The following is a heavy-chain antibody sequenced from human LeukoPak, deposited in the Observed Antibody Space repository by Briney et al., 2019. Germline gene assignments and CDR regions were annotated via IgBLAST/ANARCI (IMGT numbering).Heavy chain of an antibody. CDR1: GFTFSDYY. D-gene: IGHD6-19*01. CDR2: ISSSSSTI. CDR3: ARCYSSGWSAEVGDYYYYMDV. V-gene: IGHV3-11*04. J-gene: IGHJ6*03. Sequence: SGGSLRLSCAASGFTFSDYYMSWIRQAPGKGLEWVSYISSSSSTIYYADSVKGRFTISRDNAKNSLYLQMNSLRAEDTAVYYCARCYSSGWSAEVGDYYYYMDVWGKGTTVTVSS.